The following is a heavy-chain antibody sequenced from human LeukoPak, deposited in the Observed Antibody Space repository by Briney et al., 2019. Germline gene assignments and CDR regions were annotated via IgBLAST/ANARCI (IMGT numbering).Heavy chain of an antibody. V-gene: IGHV3-30-3*01. CDR1: GFTFSSYA. CDR2: ISYDGSNK. CDR3: ARTLYLEGAVNYFDL. D-gene: IGHD1-26*01. Sequence: GRSLRLSCAASGFTFSSYAMHWVRQAPGKGLEWVAVISYDGSNKYYADSVKGRFTISRDNSKNTLYLQMNSLRAEDTAVYYCARTLYLEGAVNYFDLWGQGTLVTVSS. J-gene: IGHJ4*02.